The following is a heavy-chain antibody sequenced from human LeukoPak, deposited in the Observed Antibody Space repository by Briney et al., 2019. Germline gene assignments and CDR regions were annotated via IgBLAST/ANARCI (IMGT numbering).Heavy chain of an antibody. V-gene: IGHV4-39*01. J-gene: IGHJ4*02. D-gene: IGHD3-10*01. Sequence: SETLSLTCTVSGGSISSSSYYWGWIRQPPGKGLEWIGSIYYSGSTYYNPSLKSRVTISVDTSKNQFSLKLSSVTAADTAVYYCARRNSYGSGSYYNIWGQGTLVTVSS. CDR2: IYYSGST. CDR1: GGSISSSSYY. CDR3: ARRNSYGSGSYYNI.